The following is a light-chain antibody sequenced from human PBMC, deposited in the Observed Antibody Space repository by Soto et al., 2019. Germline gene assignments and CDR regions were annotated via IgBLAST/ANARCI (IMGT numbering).Light chain of an antibody. CDR2: QIS. J-gene: IGKJ4*01. CDR1: QSLVHRDGNTY. V-gene: IGKV2-24*01. Sequence: DIVMTQTPLSSPVTLGQPASISCRSSQSLVHRDGNTYLTWLHQRPGQPPRLLIYQISERFSGVPARFSGSGAGTDFTLRISRVEAEDVGVDYCMQATQFPLTFGGGTKVEIK. CDR3: MQATQFPLT.